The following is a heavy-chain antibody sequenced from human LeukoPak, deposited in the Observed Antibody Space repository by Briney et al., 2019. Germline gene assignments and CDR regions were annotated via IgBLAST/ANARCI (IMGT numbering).Heavy chain of an antibody. CDR2: ISSSSSYI. V-gene: IGHV3-21*01. Sequence: TTGGSLRLSCAASGFTFRSYSMNWVRQAPGKGLEWVSSISSSSSYIYYADSVKGRFTISRDNAKNSLYLQMNSLRAEDTAVYYCARDLTSTSWEGFDPWGQGTLVTVSS. CDR1: GFTFRSYS. J-gene: IGHJ5*02. D-gene: IGHD2-2*01. CDR3: ARDLTSTSWEGFDP.